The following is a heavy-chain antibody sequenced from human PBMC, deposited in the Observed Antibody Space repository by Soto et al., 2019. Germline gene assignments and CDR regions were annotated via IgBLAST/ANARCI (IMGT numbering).Heavy chain of an antibody. CDR3: ARGGVSRSGWFDYNHGMDV. Sequence: QVLLVRSGAEVKKPGASVKISCRASGYTFTRNYVHWLRQAPGQGLGWIGIINPDAYNTRFAQQFQGRVAMTRDTSTGTVYMELRSLKSDDTAVYFCARGGVSRSGWFDYNHGMDVWGQGTTVTVSS. V-gene: IGHV1-46*01. CDR2: INPDAYNT. CDR1: GYTFTRNY. J-gene: IGHJ6*02. D-gene: IGHD6-13*01.